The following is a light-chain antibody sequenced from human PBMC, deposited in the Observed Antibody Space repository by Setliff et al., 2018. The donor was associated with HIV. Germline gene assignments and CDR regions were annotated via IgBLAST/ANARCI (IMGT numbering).Light chain of an antibody. CDR3: LSYTSGNIYV. V-gene: IGLV2-14*03. CDR2: DVT. J-gene: IGLJ1*01. Sequence: QSALTQPASVSGSPGQSITISCTGTSSDVGSRYNYVSWYQQHPGKAPKLIIFDVTYRPSGVSDRFSGSKSGNTASLTISGLQAEDEAVYYCLSYTSGNIYVFGTGTKVTVL. CDR1: SSDVGSRYNY.